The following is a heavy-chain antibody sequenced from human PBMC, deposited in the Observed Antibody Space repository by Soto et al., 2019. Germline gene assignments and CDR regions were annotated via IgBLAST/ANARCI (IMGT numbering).Heavy chain of an antibody. V-gene: IGHV4-39*01. D-gene: IGHD2-2*01. Sequence: SETLSLTCTVSGGSISSSSYYWGWIRQPPGKGLEWIGSIDYSGSTYYNPSLDSRGTISVDTSKHQFSLTLRSVTAARTAVYYCARVVPPANNWFDPWGQGTLVTVSS. CDR1: GGSISSSSYY. CDR3: ARVVPPANNWFDP. CDR2: IDYSGST. J-gene: IGHJ5*02.